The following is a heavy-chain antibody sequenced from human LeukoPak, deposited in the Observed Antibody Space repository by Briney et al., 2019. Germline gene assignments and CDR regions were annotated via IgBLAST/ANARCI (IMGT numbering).Heavy chain of an antibody. CDR3: AKAHCSPTSCSRVDY. Sequence: GGSLRLSCAASGFTFSTCAMGWVRQAPGKGLGWVSDISGSGGSTFYAASVKGRFTISRDHSKTTVYLQMSGLRAEDTALYYCAKAHCSPTSCSRVDYWGQGTLVTVSS. V-gene: IGHV3-23*01. D-gene: IGHD2-2*01. J-gene: IGHJ4*02. CDR2: ISGSGGST. CDR1: GFTFSTCA.